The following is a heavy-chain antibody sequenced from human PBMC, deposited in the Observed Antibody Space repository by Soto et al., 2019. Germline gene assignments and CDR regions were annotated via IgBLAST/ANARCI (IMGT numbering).Heavy chain of an antibody. CDR3: ARTFTMVRSDPYYYYYMDV. V-gene: IGHV2-26*01. CDR2: IFSNDEK. J-gene: IGHJ6*03. CDR1: GFSLSNARMG. D-gene: IGHD3-10*01. Sequence: QVTLKESGPVLVKPTETLTLTCTVSGFSLSNARMGASWIRQPPGKALEWLAHIFSNDEKSYSTSLKSRLTISKDTSKSQVVLTMTNMDPVDTATYYCARTFTMVRSDPYYYYYMDVWGKGTTVTVSS.